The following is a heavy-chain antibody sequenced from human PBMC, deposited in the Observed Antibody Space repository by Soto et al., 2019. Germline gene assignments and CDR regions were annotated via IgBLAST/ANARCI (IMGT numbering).Heavy chain of an antibody. Sequence: PGGSLRLSCAASGFTFSSFALYWVRQAPGEGLEWVALISHDGRIENYADSVKGRFIISRDNSKNTVYMQMDSLRLEDTGVYYCARDGLPDDFRSGGYWFDPWGQGTQVTVSS. J-gene: IGHJ5*02. V-gene: IGHV3-30-3*01. CDR3: ARDGLPDDFRSGGYWFDP. CDR1: GFTFSSFA. D-gene: IGHD3-3*01. CDR2: ISHDGRIE.